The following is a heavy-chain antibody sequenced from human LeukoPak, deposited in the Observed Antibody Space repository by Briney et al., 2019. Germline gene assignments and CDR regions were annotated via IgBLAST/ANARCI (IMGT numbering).Heavy chain of an antibody. CDR2: IIGRGGST. Sequence: GGSMTLACVAYGFTFGSYAMTWVRQAPGKGREWVAGIIGRGGSTYYAGSVKGRFTIARDNSKTTLYLQMNSLRAEDTAIYYCAKDLRYSGSLRAMDYWGQGTVVTVSS. CDR1: GFTFGSYA. J-gene: IGHJ4*02. V-gene: IGHV3-23*01. D-gene: IGHD1-26*01. CDR3: AKDLRYSGSLRAMDY.